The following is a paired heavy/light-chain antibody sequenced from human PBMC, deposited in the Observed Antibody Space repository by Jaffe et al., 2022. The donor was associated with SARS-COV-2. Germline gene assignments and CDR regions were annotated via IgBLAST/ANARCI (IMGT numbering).Light chain of an antibody. Sequence: EIVMTQSPATLSVSPGERATLSCRASQSVSSNLAWYQQKPGQAPRLLIYGASTRATGIPARFSGSGSGTEFTLTISSLQSEDFAVYYCQQYNNWPLYTFGQGTKLEIK. CDR3: QQYNNWPLYT. J-gene: IGKJ2*01. CDR1: QSVSSN. CDR2: GAS. V-gene: IGKV3-15*01.
Heavy chain of an antibody. Sequence: EVQLVESGGGLVQPGGSLRLSCAASGFTFSSYSMNWVRQAPGKGLEWVSYISSSSSTIYYADSVKGRFTISRDNAKNSLYLQMNSLRDEDTAVYYCARDRGIAAAGRYYYYGMDVWGQGTTVTVSS. CDR3: ARDRGIAAAGRYYYYGMDV. J-gene: IGHJ6*02. D-gene: IGHD6-13*01. V-gene: IGHV3-48*02. CDR1: GFTFSSYS. CDR2: ISSSSSTI.